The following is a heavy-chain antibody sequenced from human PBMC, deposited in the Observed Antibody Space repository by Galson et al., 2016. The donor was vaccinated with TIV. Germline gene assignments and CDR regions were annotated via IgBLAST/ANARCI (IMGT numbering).Heavy chain of an antibody. D-gene: IGHD4-23*01. V-gene: IGHV3-33*01. J-gene: IGHJ4*02. Sequence: SLRLSCAASGFTFSSFGMHWVRQAPGKGLEWVALIWYDGTNTYYADSVKGRFTISRDNSKNTLYVKMNSLRAEDTAVYYCARAPDYGGNFGGTGETHSYYFHYWGQGTLVTVSS. CDR2: IWYDGTNT. CDR3: ARAPDYGGNFGGTGETHSYYFHY. CDR1: GFTFSSFG.